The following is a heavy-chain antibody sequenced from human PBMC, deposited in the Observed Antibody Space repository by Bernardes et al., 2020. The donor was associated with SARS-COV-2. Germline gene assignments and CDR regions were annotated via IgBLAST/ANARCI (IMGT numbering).Heavy chain of an antibody. J-gene: IGHJ6*02. CDR2: ISWEGGST. V-gene: IGHV3-43*01. CDR3: AKERVASFSYYYDGMDV. CDR1: GFTFDDYT. Sequence: GGSLRLSCAASGFTFDDYTMHWVRQAPGKGLEWVSLISWEGGSTYYSDSVKGRFTISRDNSKNSLYLQMTSLRTEDTDLYYCAKERVASFSYYYDGMDVWGHGATVTV. D-gene: IGHD5-12*01.